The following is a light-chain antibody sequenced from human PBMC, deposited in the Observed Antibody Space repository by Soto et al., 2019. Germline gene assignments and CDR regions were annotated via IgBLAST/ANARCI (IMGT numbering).Light chain of an antibody. J-gene: IGKJ1*01. CDR3: QQYNNWPPWT. V-gene: IGKV3-15*01. CDR1: QSAGAN. Sequence: IVMTQSPDTLSVSPGERATLSCRASQSAGANLAWYQQKPGQAPRLLIHGVATRATGIPARFSGSGFGTEFTLTISSLQSEDFAVYYCQQYNNWPPWTFGQGTKV. CDR2: GVA.